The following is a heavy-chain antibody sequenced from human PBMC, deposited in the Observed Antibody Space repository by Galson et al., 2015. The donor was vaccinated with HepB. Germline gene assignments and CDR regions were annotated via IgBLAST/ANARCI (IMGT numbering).Heavy chain of an antibody. D-gene: IGHD3-22*01. CDR1: GYTFTSYG. J-gene: IGHJ5*02. V-gene: IGHV1-18*01. CDR3: ARSLVSSGYYINWFDP. Sequence: SVKVSCKASGYTFTSYGISWVRQAPGQGLEWMGWISAYNGNTNYAQKLQGRVTMTTDTSTSTAYMALRSLRSDDTAVYYCARSLVSSGYYINWFDPWGQGTLVTVSS. CDR2: ISAYNGNT.